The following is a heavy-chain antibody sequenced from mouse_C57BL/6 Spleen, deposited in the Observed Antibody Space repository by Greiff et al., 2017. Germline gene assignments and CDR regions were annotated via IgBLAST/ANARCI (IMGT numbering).Heavy chain of an antibody. Sequence: EVKVEESGGGLVQPGGSMKLSCVASGFTFSNYWMNWVRQSPEKGLEWVAQIRLKSDNYATHYAESVKGRFTISRDDSKSSVYLQMNNLRAEDTGIYYCTGGGYGSRFDYWGQGTTLTVSS. D-gene: IGHD1-1*01. J-gene: IGHJ2*01. CDR2: IRLKSDNYAT. CDR3: TGGGYGSRFDY. V-gene: IGHV6-3*01. CDR1: GFTFSNYW.